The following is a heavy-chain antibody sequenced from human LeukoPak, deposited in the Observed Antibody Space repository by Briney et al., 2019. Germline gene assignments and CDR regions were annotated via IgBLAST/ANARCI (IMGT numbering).Heavy chain of an antibody. CDR1: GFTFSSYS. CDR3: ARRIDN. Sequence: TGGSLRLSCAASGFTFSSYSMNWVRQAPGKGLEWISYITSSSSTIYYADSVKGRFTIPRDNAKNSLFLQMNSLRAEDTAVYYCARRIDNWGQGTLVTVSS. CDR2: ITSSSSTI. V-gene: IGHV3-48*01. J-gene: IGHJ4*02.